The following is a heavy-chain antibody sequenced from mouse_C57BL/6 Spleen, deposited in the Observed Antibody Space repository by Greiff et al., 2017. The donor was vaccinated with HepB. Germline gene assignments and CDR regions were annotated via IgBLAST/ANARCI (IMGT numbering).Heavy chain of an antibody. CDR3: ARVSYYSNEGYFDY. Sequence: DVHLVESGGGLVKPGGSLKLSCAASGFTFSSYAMSWVRQTPEKRLEWVATISDGGSYTYYPDNVKGRFTISRDNAKNNLYLQMSHLKSEDTAMYYCARVSYYSNEGYFDYWGQGTTLTVSS. CDR1: GFTFSSYA. D-gene: IGHD2-5*01. CDR2: ISDGGSYT. J-gene: IGHJ2*01. V-gene: IGHV5-4*01.